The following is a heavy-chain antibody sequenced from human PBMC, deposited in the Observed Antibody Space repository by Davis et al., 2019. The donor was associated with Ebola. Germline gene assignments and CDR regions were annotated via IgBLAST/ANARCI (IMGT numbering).Heavy chain of an antibody. Sequence: GESLKISCAASGLTFNNYAMTWVRQAPGKGLEWVLAISGDGTSTYCADSVKGRSTISRDNSKNTVYLQMNSLRAEDTAIYYCAKGGTLADGLDDWGQGTLVTVSS. CDR2: ISGDGTST. CDR1: GLTFNNYA. CDR3: AKGGTLADGLDD. J-gene: IGHJ4*02. V-gene: IGHV3-23*01. D-gene: IGHD3-16*01.